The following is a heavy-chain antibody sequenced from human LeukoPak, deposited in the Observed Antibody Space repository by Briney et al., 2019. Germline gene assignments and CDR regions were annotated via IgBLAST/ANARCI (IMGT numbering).Heavy chain of an antibody. CDR2: ISYDGSNK. V-gene: IGHV3-30*01. CDR3: ARAEALDI. J-gene: IGHJ3*02. Sequence: GGSLRLSCAASGFTFSSYAMHWVRQAPGKGLEWVAVISYDGSNKYYADSVKGRFTISSDNSKNTLYLQMNSLRAEDTAVYYCARAEALDIWGQGTMVTVSS. CDR1: GFTFSSYA.